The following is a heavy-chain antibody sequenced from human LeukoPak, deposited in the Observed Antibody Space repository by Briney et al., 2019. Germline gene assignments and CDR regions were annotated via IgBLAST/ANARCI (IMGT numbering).Heavy chain of an antibody. D-gene: IGHD3-9*01. CDR1: GYTFTSYG. CDR3: AGTRPNFDWLLSISPFDAFDI. Sequence: ASVKVSCKASGYTFTSYGISWVRQAPGQGLEWMGWISAYNGNTNYAQELQGRVTMTTDTSTSTAYMELRSLRSDDTAVYYCAGTRPNFDWLLSISPFDAFDIWGQGTVVTVSS. CDR2: ISAYNGNT. V-gene: IGHV1-18*01. J-gene: IGHJ3*02.